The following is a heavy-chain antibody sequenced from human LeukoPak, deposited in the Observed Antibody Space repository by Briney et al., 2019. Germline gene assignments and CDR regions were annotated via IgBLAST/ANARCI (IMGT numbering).Heavy chain of an antibody. CDR2: ISGDGDST. V-gene: IGHV3-43*02. J-gene: IGHJ4*02. CDR3: AKDSLEAAGNFVD. D-gene: IGHD6-13*01. CDR1: GFTFHDYA. Sequence: PGGSLRLSCAASGFTFHDYAMYWVRQAPGKGLQWVSLISGDGDSTYYTDSVKGRFTLSRDNSKNSLYLQMNSLRTEDTGLYYCAKDSLEAAGNFVDWGQGTLVTVSS.